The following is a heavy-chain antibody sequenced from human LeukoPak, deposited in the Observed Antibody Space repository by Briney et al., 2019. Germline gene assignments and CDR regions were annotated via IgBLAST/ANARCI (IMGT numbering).Heavy chain of an antibody. CDR1: GFTFNTYS. Sequence: GALRLSCAASGFTFNTYSMFWVRQAPGKGLEWISYISSSSSTVYYADFVKGRFTISRDNAKNSLYLQMNSLRAEDTAVYYCAKDHGLYYYYGMDVWGQGTTVTVSS. CDR3: AKDHGLYYYYGMDV. V-gene: IGHV3-48*01. CDR2: ISSSSSTV. D-gene: IGHD3-10*01. J-gene: IGHJ6*02.